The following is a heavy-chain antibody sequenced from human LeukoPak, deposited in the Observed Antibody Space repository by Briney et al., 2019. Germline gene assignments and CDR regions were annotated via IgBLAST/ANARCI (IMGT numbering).Heavy chain of an antibody. J-gene: IGHJ4*02. V-gene: IGHV1-18*01. CDR1: GYAFTSYD. CDR3: ARDGVVGATWADLGD. D-gene: IGHD1-26*01. CDR2: MNPNSGNT. Sequence: ASVKVSCKASGYAFTSYDINWVRQATGQGLEWMGWMNPNSGNTNYAQKLQGRVTMTTDTSTSTAYMELRSLRSDDTAVYYCARDGVVGATWADLGDWGQGTLVTVSS.